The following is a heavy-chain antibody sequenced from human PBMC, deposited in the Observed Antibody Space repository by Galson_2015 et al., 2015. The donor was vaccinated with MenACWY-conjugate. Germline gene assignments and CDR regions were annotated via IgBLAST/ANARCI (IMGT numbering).Heavy chain of an antibody. CDR3: ARTYCSNNSCHRFFDY. CDR2: MYPSGTT. CDR1: GGSISSSNW. V-gene: IGHV4-4*02. J-gene: IGHJ4*02. Sequence: ETLALTCAVSGGSISSSNWGSLVRHPPGEGLEYIVDMYPSGTTSYTPPLERRVTISLDKSKNQFYLYLISVSAADTAVYYCARTYCSNNSCHRFFDYWGQGTLVTVSS. D-gene: IGHD2-2*01.